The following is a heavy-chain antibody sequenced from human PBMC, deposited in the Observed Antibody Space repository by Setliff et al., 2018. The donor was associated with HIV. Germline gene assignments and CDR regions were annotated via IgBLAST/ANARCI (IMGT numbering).Heavy chain of an antibody. D-gene: IGHD4-17*01. CDR3: ASSPAWRSDYGLHTFDY. J-gene: IGHJ4*02. Sequence: SETLSLTCTVSGYSISSRYYWGWIRQSPGKGLEWIGSIYHSGSTQYNPSLKSRVTISVDTPKNQFSLKLSPVTAADTAVYYCASSPAWRSDYGLHTFDYWGQGTLVTVSS. V-gene: IGHV4-38-2*02. CDR2: IYHSGST. CDR1: GYSISSRYY.